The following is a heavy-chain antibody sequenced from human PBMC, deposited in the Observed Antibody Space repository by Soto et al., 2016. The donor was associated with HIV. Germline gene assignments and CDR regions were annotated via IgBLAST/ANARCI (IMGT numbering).Heavy chain of an antibody. CDR2: ISPTGDST. CDR1: GYIFTSYY. Sequence: QVQLVQSGAEVKKPGASVKVSCKASGYIFTSYYVHWVRRAPGQGLEWMGIISPTGDSTNYAQKFQGRVTMTRDTSTATVYMELSSLRSEDTAVYYCASAYYYYGSGARMDVWGKGTTATVSS. J-gene: IGHJ6*04. V-gene: IGHV1-46*01. CDR3: ASAYYYYGSGARMDV. D-gene: IGHD3-10*01.